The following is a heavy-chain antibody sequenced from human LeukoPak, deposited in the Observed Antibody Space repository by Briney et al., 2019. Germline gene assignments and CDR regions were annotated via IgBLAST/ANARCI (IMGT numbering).Heavy chain of an antibody. Sequence: GASVKVSCKASGYTFTDYYMHWVQQAPGKGLEWMGRVDPEDGETIYAEKFQGRVTITADTSTDTAYMELSSLRSEDTAVYYCAAGITIFGVVNARFDPWGQGTLVTVSS. CDR1: GYTFTDYY. V-gene: IGHV1-69-2*01. J-gene: IGHJ5*02. CDR3: AAGITIFGVVNARFDP. D-gene: IGHD3-3*01. CDR2: VDPEDGET.